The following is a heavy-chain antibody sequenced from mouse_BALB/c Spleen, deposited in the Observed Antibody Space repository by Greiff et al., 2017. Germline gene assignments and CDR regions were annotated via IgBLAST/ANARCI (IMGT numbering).Heavy chain of an antibody. CDR1: GFTFSDYY. CDR3: ARDGYYDEGFAY. V-gene: IGHV5-4*02. D-gene: IGHD2-4*01. J-gene: IGHJ3*01. CDR2: ISDGGSYT. Sequence: EVKLMESGGGLVKPGGSLKLSCAASGFTFSDYYMYWVRQTPEKRLEWVATISDGGSYTYYPDSVKGRFTISRDNAKNNLYLQMSSLKSEETAMYYCARDGYYDEGFAYWGQGTLVTVSA.